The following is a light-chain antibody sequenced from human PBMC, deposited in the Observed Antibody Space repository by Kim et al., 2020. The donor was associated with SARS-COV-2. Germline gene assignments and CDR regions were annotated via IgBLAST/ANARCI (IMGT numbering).Light chain of an antibody. CDR2: GAS. J-gene: IGKJ2*01. V-gene: IGKV3-15*01. CDR3: QQYHNMQT. Sequence: LSVSPGERATLSGRASQSISSNLAWYQQKPGQAPRLLIYGASTRATDIPVRFSGSGSGTEFTLTISSLQSEDFVVYYCQQYHNMQTFGQGTKLEI. CDR1: QSISSN.